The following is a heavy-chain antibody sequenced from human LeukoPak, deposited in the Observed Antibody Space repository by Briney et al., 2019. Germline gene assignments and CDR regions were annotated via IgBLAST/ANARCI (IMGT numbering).Heavy chain of an antibody. D-gene: IGHD4-17*01. Sequence: SETLSLTCAVYGGSFSGYYWSWIRQPAGKGLEWIGRIYTSGSTNYNPSLKSRVTMSVDTSKNQFSLKLSSVTAADTAVYYCARVHYGDYYVLDYWGQGTLVTVSS. V-gene: IGHV4-59*10. CDR3: ARVHYGDYYVLDY. CDR2: IYTSGST. CDR1: GGSFSGYY. J-gene: IGHJ4*02.